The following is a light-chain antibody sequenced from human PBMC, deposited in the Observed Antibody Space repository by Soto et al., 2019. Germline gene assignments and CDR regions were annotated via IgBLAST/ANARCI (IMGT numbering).Light chain of an antibody. CDR3: QQYGSSPMYT. J-gene: IGKJ2*01. V-gene: IGKV3-20*01. CDR2: GAS. CDR1: QSVSSSY. Sequence: EIVLTQSPGTLSLSPGERATLSCRASQSVSSSYLAWYQQKPGQAPRLLIYGASSRSTGIPDRFSGSGSGTDFTLTISSLEHEDFAVYYCQQYGSSPMYTFGPGTKVEIK.